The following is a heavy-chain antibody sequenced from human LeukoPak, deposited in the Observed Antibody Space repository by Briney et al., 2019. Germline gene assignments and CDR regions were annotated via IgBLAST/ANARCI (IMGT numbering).Heavy chain of an antibody. CDR1: DGSVSGYY. CDR3: ARVPHGYSGYNYYFDY. J-gene: IGHJ4*02. Sequence: SETLSLTCTVSDGSVSGYYWSWIRQSPGKGLEWIGYIYYTGGIDYNPSLKSRVTISLDTSKNQFSLKLSSVTAADTAVYYCARVPHGYSGYNYYFDYWGQGTLVTVSS. V-gene: IGHV4-59*02. D-gene: IGHD5-12*01. CDR2: IYYTGGI.